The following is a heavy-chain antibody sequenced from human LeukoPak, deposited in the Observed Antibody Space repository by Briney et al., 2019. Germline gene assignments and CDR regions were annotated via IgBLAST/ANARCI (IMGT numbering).Heavy chain of an antibody. CDR3: AGDLLAGTTRAFGY. D-gene: IGHD1-7*01. Sequence: ASVKVSCKASGYTFTSYGFSWVRQAPGQGLEWMGWISPNNGNTNYAQKVQGRVTMTTDTSTSTAYMELRSLRSDDTAVYYCAGDLLAGTTRAFGYWGQGTLVTVSS. CDR2: ISPNNGNT. V-gene: IGHV1-18*01. CDR1: GYTFTSYG. J-gene: IGHJ4*02.